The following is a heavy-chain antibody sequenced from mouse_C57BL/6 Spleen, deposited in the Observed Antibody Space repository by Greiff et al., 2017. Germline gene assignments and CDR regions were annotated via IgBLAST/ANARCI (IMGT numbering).Heavy chain of an antibody. V-gene: IGHV1-39*01. CDR1: GYSFTDYN. CDR3: AREGYSNYAYYFDY. Sequence: VQLQQSGPELVKPGASVKISCKASGYSFTDYNMNWVKQSNGKSLEWIGVINPNYGTTSYNQKFKGKATLTVDQSSSTAYMQLNSLTSEDSAVYDCAREGYSNYAYYFDYWGQGTTLTVSS. J-gene: IGHJ2*01. CDR2: INPNYGTT. D-gene: IGHD2-5*01.